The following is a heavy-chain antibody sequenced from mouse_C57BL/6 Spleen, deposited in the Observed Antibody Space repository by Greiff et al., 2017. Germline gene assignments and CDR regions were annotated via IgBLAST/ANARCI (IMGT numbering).Heavy chain of an antibody. D-gene: IGHD2-1*01. Sequence: EVMLVESEGGLVQPGSSMKLSCTASGFTFSDYYMAWVRQVPEKGLEWVANINYDGSSTYYLDSLKSRFIISRDNAKNILDLQMSSLKSEDTATYYCARGDYGNLFAYWGQGTLVTVSA. J-gene: IGHJ3*01. CDR1: GFTFSDYY. CDR2: INYDGSST. CDR3: ARGDYGNLFAY. V-gene: IGHV5-16*01.